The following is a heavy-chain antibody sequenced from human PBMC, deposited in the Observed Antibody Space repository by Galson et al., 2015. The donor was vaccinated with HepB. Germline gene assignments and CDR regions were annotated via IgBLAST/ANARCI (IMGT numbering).Heavy chain of an antibody. V-gene: IGHV4-39*07. CDR1: GGSISSSNYS. CDR3: ARDPYDFWSGPPPDYYGMDV. J-gene: IGHJ6*02. D-gene: IGHD3-3*01. CDR2: IYYSGRT. Sequence: SETLSLTCTVSGGSISSSNYSWGWIRQPPGKGLEWIGSIYYSGRTYYNPSLKSRVTMSVDTSKNQFSLKLSSVTAADTAVYYCARDPYDFWSGPPPDYYGMDVWGQGTTVTVSS.